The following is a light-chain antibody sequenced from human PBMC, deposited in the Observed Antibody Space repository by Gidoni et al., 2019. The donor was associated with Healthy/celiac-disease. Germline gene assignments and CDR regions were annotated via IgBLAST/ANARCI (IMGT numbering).Light chain of an antibody. CDR1: QSVSSN. CDR2: GAS. V-gene: IGKV3-15*01. CDR3: QQYNNWPPYT. J-gene: IGKJ2*01. Sequence: EIVMTQSPATLSVSQGERDTLSCRASQSVSSNLAWYQQKPGQAPRLLIYGASTSATGIPARFSGSGSGTEFTLTISSLQSEDFAVYYCQQYNNWPPYTFGQGTKLEIK.